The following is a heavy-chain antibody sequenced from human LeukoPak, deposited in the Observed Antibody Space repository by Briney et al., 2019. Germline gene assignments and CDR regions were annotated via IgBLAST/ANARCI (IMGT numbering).Heavy chain of an antibody. CDR2: ISGSGDST. V-gene: IGHV3-23*01. CDR3: APNLDIIVGATGDYFDY. Sequence: GGSLRLSCAASGFTFSSYAMSWVRQAPGKGLEWVSAISGSGDSTYYADSVKGRFTISRDNSKNTLYLQMNSLRAEDTAVYYCAPNLDIIVGATGDYFDYWGQGTLVTVSS. D-gene: IGHD1-26*01. J-gene: IGHJ4*02. CDR1: GFTFSSYA.